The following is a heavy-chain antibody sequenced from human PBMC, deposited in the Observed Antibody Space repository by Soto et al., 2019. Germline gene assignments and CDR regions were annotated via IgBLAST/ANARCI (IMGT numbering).Heavy chain of an antibody. V-gene: IGHV4-34*01. J-gene: IGHJ4*02. D-gene: IGHD4-17*01. CDR3: ARFLGYGDEKEGSPHIDY. Sequence: SETLSLTCAVYGGSFSGYYWSWIRQPPGKGLEWIGEINHSGSTNYNPSLKSRVTISVDTSKNQFSLKLSSVTAADTAVYYCARFLGYGDEKEGSPHIDYWGQGTLVTVSS. CDR1: GGSFSGYY. CDR2: INHSGST.